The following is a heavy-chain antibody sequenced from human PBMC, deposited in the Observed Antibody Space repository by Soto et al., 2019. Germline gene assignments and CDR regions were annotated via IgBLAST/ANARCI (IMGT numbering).Heavy chain of an antibody. D-gene: IGHD3-3*01. CDR1: GSTFTATN. CDR2: IDPNRGDT. J-gene: IGHJ4*02. Sequence: QVQLVQSGAGVKNPGASVKVPCKAPGSTFTATNLPWVRRAPGHGFEWLGWIDPNRGDTKYAQNFEGWVTMTRDTSINTAYLDLSRLKNDDTAVYYCARTPYYDFWSGYSFDYWGQGTLVSVPS. CDR3: ARTPYYDFWSGYSFDY. V-gene: IGHV1-2*04.